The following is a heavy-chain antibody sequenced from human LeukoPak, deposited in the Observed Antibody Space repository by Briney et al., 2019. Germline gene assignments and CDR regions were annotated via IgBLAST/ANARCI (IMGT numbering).Heavy chain of an antibody. CDR1: GFTVSSNY. J-gene: IGHJ4*02. CDR3: ASRIATAGSVDY. V-gene: IGHV3-53*01. D-gene: IGHD6-13*01. CDR2: IYSSGST. Sequence: GGSLRLSCAASGFTVSSNYMSWVRQAPGKGLEWVSVIYSSGSTYYADSVKGRFTISRDNSKNTLHLQMNTLRAEDTAVYYCASRIATAGSVDYWGQGTLVTVSS.